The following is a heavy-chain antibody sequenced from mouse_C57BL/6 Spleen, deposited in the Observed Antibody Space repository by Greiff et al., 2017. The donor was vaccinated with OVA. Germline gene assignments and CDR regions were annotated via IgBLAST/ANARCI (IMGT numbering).Heavy chain of an antibody. V-gene: IGHV5-6*01. CDR2: ISSGGSYT. J-gene: IGHJ1*03. CDR1: GFTFSSYG. Sequence: EVKLVESGGDLVKPGGSLKLSCAASGFTFSSYGMSWVRQTPDKRLEWVATISSGGSYTYYPDSVKGRFTISRDNAKNTLYLQMSSLKSEDTAMYYCARPNSSYWYFDVWGTVTTVTVSS. CDR3: ARPNSSYWYFDV. D-gene: IGHD4-1*01.